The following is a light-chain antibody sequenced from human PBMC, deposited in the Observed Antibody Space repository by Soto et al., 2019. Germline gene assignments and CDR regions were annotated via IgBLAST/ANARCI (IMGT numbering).Light chain of an antibody. CDR1: QSVSTY. CDR2: DAS. Sequence: EIVLTQSPATLSLSPGQTATLSCRASQSVSTYLAWYQQKPGQAPRLLIFDASHRATGTPARFSGSGSMTDFTLTISSQEPDDSAVYYCQHRRNTFTFGPGTKVEI. J-gene: IGKJ3*01. V-gene: IGKV3-11*01. CDR3: QHRRNTFT.